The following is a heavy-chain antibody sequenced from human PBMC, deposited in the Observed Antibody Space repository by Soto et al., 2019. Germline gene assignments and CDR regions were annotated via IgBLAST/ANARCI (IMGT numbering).Heavy chain of an antibody. J-gene: IGHJ5*02. CDR1: GGSFSGYY. CDR2: INHSGST. V-gene: IGHV4-34*01. D-gene: IGHD3-10*01. Sequence: QVQLQQWGAGLLKPSETLSLTCAVYGGSFSGYYWSWIRQPPGKGLEWIGEINHSGSTNYNPSLKGRVTISVDTSKNQFSLKLSSVTAADTAVYYCARNVLLWFGEFRKTNWFDPWGQGTLVTVSS. CDR3: ARNVLLWFGEFRKTNWFDP.